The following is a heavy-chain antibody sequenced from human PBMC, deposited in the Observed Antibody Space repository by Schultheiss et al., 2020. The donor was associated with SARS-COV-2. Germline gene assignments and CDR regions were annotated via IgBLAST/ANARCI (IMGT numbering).Heavy chain of an antibody. Sequence: SETLSLTCAVYGGSFSGYYWSWIRQPAGKGLEWIGRIYTSGSTNYNPSLKSRVTISVDTSKNQFSLKLSSVTAADTAVYYCAKDRGLGNFDYWGQGTLVTVSS. D-gene: IGHD3-10*01. CDR2: IYTSGST. J-gene: IGHJ4*02. CDR1: GGSFSGYY. V-gene: IGHV4-4*07. CDR3: AKDRGLGNFDY.